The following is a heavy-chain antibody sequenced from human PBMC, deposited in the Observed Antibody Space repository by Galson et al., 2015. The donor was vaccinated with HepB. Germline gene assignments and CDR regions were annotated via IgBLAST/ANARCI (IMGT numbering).Heavy chain of an antibody. V-gene: IGHV1-18*01. CDR1: GYTFTSNG. Sequence: SVKVSCKASGYTFTSNGLSWVRQAPGQGLEWMGWISAHSGDTKYAQKFQGRVTMTTDTSTATAYMELRSLRSDDTAVYFCARDRNYVCDNWSQGTLVTVSS. J-gene: IGHJ4*02. CDR2: ISAHSGDT. D-gene: IGHD1-7*01. CDR3: ARDRNYVCDN.